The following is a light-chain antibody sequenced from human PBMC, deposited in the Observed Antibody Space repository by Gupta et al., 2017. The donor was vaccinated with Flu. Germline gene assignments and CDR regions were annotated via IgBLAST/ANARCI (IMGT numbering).Light chain of an antibody. CDR3: QQYYMWPPLT. CDR2: EAS. Sequence: LMTQSPATLSVSPGERLSLSCRASRDIDTRLAWYQQKPGQYPRLLIYEASTRATGVAARSSGSGSGTEFTLIVSTVQSEDSAVYFCQQYYMWPPLTFGGGTKVEI. V-gene: IGKV3-15*01. J-gene: IGKJ4*01. CDR1: RDIDTR.